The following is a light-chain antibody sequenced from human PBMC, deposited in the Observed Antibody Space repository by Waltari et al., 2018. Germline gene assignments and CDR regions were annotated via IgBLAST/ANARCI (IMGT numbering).Light chain of an antibody. Sequence: QSVLTQPPSASGTPGQRLTISCSGSSSNIGYTTVHWYQQLPGTAPKLLIYTDNQPRSWVPDGFSRSKSGSSASLAISGLQSEDDADYYCATWDDSLNGYVVFGGGTKLTVL. CDR3: ATWDDSLNGYVV. V-gene: IGLV1-44*01. J-gene: IGLJ2*01. CDR2: TDN. CDR1: SSNIGYTT.